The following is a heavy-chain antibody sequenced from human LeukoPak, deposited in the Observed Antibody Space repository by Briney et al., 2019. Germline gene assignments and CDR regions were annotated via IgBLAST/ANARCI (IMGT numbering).Heavy chain of an antibody. J-gene: IGHJ4*02. D-gene: IGHD3-22*01. Sequence: ASVKVSCKASGYTFTNYAMNWVRQAPGQGLEWMGWINTNTGNPTYAQGFTGRFVFSLDTSVSTAYLQISSLKAEDTAVYFCARESVYYDSSAYLLRWDQGTLVTVSS. V-gene: IGHV7-4-1*02. CDR3: ARESVYYDSSAYLLR. CDR2: INTNTGNP. CDR1: GYTFTNYA.